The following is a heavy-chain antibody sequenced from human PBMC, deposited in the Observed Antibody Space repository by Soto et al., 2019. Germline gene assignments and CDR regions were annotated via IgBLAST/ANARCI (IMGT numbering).Heavy chain of an antibody. CDR2: INPNSGGT. CDR1: GYTFTGYY. V-gene: IGHV1-2*04. CDR3: ARGGNSSSWYVPNFDY. J-gene: IGHJ4*02. D-gene: IGHD6-13*01. Sequence: ASVKVSCKASGYTFTGYYMHWVRQAPGQGLEWMGWINPNSGGTNYAQKFQGWVTMTRDTSISTAYMELSRLRSDDTAVYYCARGGNSSSWYVPNFDYWGQGTLVTVSS.